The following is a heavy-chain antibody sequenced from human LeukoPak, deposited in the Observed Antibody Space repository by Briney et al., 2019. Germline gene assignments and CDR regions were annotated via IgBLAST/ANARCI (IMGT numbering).Heavy chain of an antibody. J-gene: IGHJ6*03. CDR2: ISRSGSAT. Sequence: GGSLRLSCEGSGFKFDDFEMSWVRQVPGKGLEYVCGISRSGSATGYGDSVKGRFTISRDNAKNSLFLQMTSLRAEDTAFYHCARVPGSHYYYYMDVWGKGAAVTVSS. V-gene: IGHV3-20*01. CDR1: GFKFDDFE. CDR3: ARVPGSHYYYYMDV.